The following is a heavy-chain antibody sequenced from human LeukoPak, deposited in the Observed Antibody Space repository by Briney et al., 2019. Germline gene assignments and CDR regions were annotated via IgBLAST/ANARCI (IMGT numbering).Heavy chain of an antibody. CDR3: ARVGQSAMGYDY. CDR1: GGSFSGYY. Sequence: PSETLSLTCAVYGGSFSGYYWSWIRQPPGKGLEWIGEINHSGSTNYNPSLKSRVTISVDTSKNQFSLKLSSVTAADTAVYYCARVGQSAMGYDYWGQGILVTVSS. J-gene: IGHJ4*02. CDR2: INHSGST. D-gene: IGHD5-18*01. V-gene: IGHV4-34*01.